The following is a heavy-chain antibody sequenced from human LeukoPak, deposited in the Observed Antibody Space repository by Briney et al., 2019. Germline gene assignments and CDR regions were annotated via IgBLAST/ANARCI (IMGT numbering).Heavy chain of an antibody. CDR3: ARVPRGVVVVAATLGAFDI. J-gene: IGHJ3*02. V-gene: IGHV1-18*01. D-gene: IGHD2-15*01. CDR2: ISAYNGNT. Sequence: GASVKVSCKASGYTFTSYGISWVRQAPGQGLEWMGWISAYNGNTNYAQKLQGRVTMTTDTSTSTAYMELRSLRSDDTAVYYCARVPRGVVVVAATLGAFDIWGQGTMVTVSS. CDR1: GYTFTSYG.